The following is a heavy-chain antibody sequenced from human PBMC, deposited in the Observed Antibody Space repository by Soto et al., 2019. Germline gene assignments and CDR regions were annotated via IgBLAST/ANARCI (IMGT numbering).Heavy chain of an antibody. CDR3: ARERMVMITVRHYYQYGMDV. CDR2: IDPNSGGT. J-gene: IGHJ6*02. D-gene: IGHD3-16*01. Sequence: EASVKVSCKASGYTFTDYYMHWVRQAPGRGLEWMGWIDPNSGGTNYAQKFQGRVTMSRDTSINTAYMELSRLRSDDTAVYYCARERMVMITVRHYYQYGMDVWGQGATVTVSS. V-gene: IGHV1-2*02. CDR1: GYTFTDYY.